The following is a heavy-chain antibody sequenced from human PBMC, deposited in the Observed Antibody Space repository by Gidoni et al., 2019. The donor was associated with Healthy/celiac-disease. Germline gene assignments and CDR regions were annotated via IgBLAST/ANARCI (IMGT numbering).Heavy chain of an antibody. CDR2: IYYSGST. Sequence: QLQLQESGPGLVKPSETLSLTCTVSGGSISSSSYYWGGIRQPPGKGLEWIGSIYYSGSTYYNPSLKSRVTISVDTSKNQFSLKLSSVTAADTAVYYCARPIFNVHYGDYRGWFDPWGQGTLVTVSS. CDR3: ARPIFNVHYGDYRGWFDP. V-gene: IGHV4-39*01. D-gene: IGHD4-17*01. J-gene: IGHJ5*02. CDR1: GGSISSSSYY.